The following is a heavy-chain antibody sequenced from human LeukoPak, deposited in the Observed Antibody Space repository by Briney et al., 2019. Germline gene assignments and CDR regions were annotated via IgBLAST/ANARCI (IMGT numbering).Heavy chain of an antibody. CDR2: INHGGSIV. D-gene: IGHD3/OR15-3a*01. V-gene: IGHV3-48*03. CDR1: GFTFVSHA. J-gene: IGHJ4*02. Sequence: GGSLRLSCAVSGFTFVSHAMNWVRQAPGKGLEWISFINHGGSIVYYADSVKGRFATSRDNAKSSLYLQINSVGAEDTAVYYCARDQDWAFDYWGQGTLVTVSS. CDR3: ARDQDWAFDY.